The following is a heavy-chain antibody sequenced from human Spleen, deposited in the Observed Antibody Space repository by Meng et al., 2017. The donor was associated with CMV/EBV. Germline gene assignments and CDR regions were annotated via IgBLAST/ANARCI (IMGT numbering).Heavy chain of an antibody. V-gene: IGHV3-23*01. Sequence: GESLKISCAASGFTFSSYAMSWVRQAPGKGLEWVSAISGSGGSTYYADSVKGRFTISRDNAKNSLYLQMNSLRAEDTAVYYCAREKLSTHDYWGQGTRVTVSS. CDR1: GFTFSSYA. CDR2: ISGSGGST. D-gene: IGHD3-10*01. CDR3: AREKLSTHDY. J-gene: IGHJ4*02.